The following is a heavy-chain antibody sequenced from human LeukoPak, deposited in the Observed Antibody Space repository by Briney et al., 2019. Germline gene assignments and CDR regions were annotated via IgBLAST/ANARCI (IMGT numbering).Heavy chain of an antibody. CDR3: ARLSIVGATNFDY. CDR1: GASITSYY. CDR2: IYYSGST. Sequence: SETLSLTCTVSGASITSYYWSWIRQPPGKGLEWIGYIYYSGSTTYKPSLKSRVTMSVDTSKNQFSLKLSSVTAADTAVYYCARLSIVGATNFDYWGQGTLATVSS. V-gene: IGHV4-59*08. D-gene: IGHD1-26*01. J-gene: IGHJ4*02.